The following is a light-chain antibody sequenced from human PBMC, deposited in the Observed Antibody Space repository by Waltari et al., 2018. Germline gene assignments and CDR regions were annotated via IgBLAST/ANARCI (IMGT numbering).Light chain of an antibody. Sequence: EIVLTQSPATLSLSPGERATLSCRASQIVSTYVAWYQQKPGQAPRLLVYDASNRASGIPARVSGSGSGTDFTLTISSLEPEDFAVYYCQQRGSWPRTFGQGTKVEIK. J-gene: IGKJ1*01. CDR1: QIVSTY. V-gene: IGKV3-11*01. CDR2: DAS. CDR3: QQRGSWPRT.